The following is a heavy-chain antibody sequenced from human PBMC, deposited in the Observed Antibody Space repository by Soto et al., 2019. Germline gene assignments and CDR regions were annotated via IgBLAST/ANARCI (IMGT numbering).Heavy chain of an antibody. D-gene: IGHD2-21*02. CDR3: ARGWYCGGDCYEWYFDL. J-gene: IGHJ2*01. Sequence: QVQLVEYGGGVVQPGRSLRLSCAASGFTFSSYGMHWVRQAPGTGLEWVAVIWYDGSNKYYADSVKGRFTISRDNSKNTLYLQMNSLRAEDTAVYYCARGWYCGGDCYEWYFDLWGRGTLVTVSS. V-gene: IGHV3-33*01. CDR2: IWYDGSNK. CDR1: GFTFSSYG.